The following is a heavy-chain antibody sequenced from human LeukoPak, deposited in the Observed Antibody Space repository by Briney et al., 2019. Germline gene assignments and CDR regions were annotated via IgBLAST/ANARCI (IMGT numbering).Heavy chain of an antibody. CDR1: GYTFTSYD. D-gene: IGHD3-9*01. CDR3: ARGVRYFDWLSSPYFDY. CDR2: MNPNSGNT. Sequence: ASVTVSCKASGYTFTSYDINWVRQATGQGLEWMGWMNPNSGNTGYAQKFQGRVTMTRNTSISTAYMELSSLRSEDTAVYYCARGVRYFDWLSSPYFDYWGQGTLVTVSS. J-gene: IGHJ4*02. V-gene: IGHV1-8*01.